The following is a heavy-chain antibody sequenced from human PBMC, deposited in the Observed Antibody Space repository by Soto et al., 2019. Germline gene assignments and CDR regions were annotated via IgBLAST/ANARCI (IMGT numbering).Heavy chain of an antibody. CDR3: AKDRWDTTMTYYFDY. V-gene: IGHV3-23*01. CDR2: VSGSGGST. CDR1: GFTFSNHA. Sequence: GGSLRLSCAASGFTFSNHAMTWVRQAPGKGLEWVSGVSGSGGSTNYADAVKGRFTISRDNSKNTLYLQMNSLRAEDTAVYYCAKDRWDTTMTYYFDYWGQGALVTVSS. J-gene: IGHJ4*02. D-gene: IGHD5-18*01.